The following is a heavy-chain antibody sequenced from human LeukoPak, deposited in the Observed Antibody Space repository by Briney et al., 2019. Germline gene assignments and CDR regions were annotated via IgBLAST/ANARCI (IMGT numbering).Heavy chain of an antibody. D-gene: IGHD2-15*01. J-gene: IGHJ4*02. CDR2: TYYRSKRYN. CDR1: GDSVSSNSAA. Sequence: PSQTLSLTCAISGDSVSSNSAAWNWIRQSPSRGLEWLGRTYYRSKRYNDYAVSVKSRITINPDTSKHQFSLQLNSVAPEDTAVYYCARDLSYCSGGSCTGGFDYWGQGTLVTVSS. V-gene: IGHV6-1*01. CDR3: ARDLSYCSGGSCTGGFDY.